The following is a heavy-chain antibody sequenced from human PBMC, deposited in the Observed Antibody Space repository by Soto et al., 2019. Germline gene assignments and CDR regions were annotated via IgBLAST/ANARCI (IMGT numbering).Heavy chain of an antibody. J-gene: IGHJ5*02. Sequence: SETLSLTCAVSGGSLSPYYWNWIRQPPGKKLEWIGYAYSLGRPNYNPSLKRRVTMSLDTPKNQFSLELTSVTAADTAVYYCAGGGRVESSIMFEPWGQGIRVTVSS. V-gene: IGHV4-59*01. CDR3: AGGGRVESSIMFEP. CDR1: GGSLSPYY. D-gene: IGHD3-3*01. CDR2: AYSLGRP.